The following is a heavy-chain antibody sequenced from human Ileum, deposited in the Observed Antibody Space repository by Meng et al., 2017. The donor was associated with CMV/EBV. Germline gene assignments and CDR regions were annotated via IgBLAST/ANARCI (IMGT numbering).Heavy chain of an antibody. J-gene: IGHJ4*02. Sequence: GESLKISCAASGFTFSRYAMSWVRQAPGSGLEWVSAISGWSGTTYYADSVKGRFTISRDNSKNTLYLQMNSLRAEDTAVYYCARELYDFWSGYFNPIDYWGQGTLVTVSS. CDR2: ISGWSGTT. V-gene: IGHV3-23*01. CDR3: ARELYDFWSGYFNPIDY. D-gene: IGHD3-3*01. CDR1: GFTFSRYA.